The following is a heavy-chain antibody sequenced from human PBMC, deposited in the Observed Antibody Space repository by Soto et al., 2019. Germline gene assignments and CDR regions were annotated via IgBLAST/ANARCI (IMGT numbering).Heavy chain of an antibody. V-gene: IGHV1-18*04. J-gene: IGHJ4*02. D-gene: IGHD2-21*02. CDR1: GYTFTSYG. CDR3: ARDFCVGGDCYSGDGGGFDY. CDR2: ISAYNGNT. Sequence: ASVKVSCKASGYTFTSYGISWVRQAPGQGLEWMGWISAYNGNTNYAQKLQGRVTMTTDTSTSTAYMELRSLRSDDTAVYYCARDFCVGGDCYSGDGGGFDYWGQGTLVTVS.